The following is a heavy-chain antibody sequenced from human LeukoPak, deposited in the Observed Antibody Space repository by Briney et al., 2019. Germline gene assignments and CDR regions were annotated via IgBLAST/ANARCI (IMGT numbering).Heavy chain of an antibody. CDR1: GDSVSSNSAA. CDR2: TYYRSKWYN. Sequence: SQTLSLTCAISGDSVSSNSAAWNWIRQSPSRGLEWLGRTYYRSKWYNDYAVSVKSRITINPDTSKNQFSLQLKSVTPEDTAVYYCARAKYYGSGSYHGILYYFDYWGQGTLVTVSS. J-gene: IGHJ4*02. CDR3: ARAKYYGSGSYHGILYYFDY. V-gene: IGHV6-1*01. D-gene: IGHD3-10*01.